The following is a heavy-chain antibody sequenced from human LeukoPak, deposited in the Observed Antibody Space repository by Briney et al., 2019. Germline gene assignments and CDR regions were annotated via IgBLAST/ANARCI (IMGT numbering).Heavy chain of an antibody. Sequence: SQTLSLTCAISGDSVSSKSAAWNWIRQSPSRGLEWLGRTYYRSRWFNGYAVSVKGRIAISPDTSKNQFSLQLNSVTPEDTAVYYCARRLTQYDCFDPWGQGILVTVSS. V-gene: IGHV6-1*01. CDR1: GDSVSSKSAA. CDR2: TYYRSRWFN. CDR3: ARRLTQYDCFDP. D-gene: IGHD2-2*01. J-gene: IGHJ5*02.